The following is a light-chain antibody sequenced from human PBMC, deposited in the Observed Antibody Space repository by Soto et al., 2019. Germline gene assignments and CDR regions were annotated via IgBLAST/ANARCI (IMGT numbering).Light chain of an antibody. J-gene: IGLJ3*02. V-gene: IGLV1-44*01. CDR3: ATWDDSLNGRAV. Sequence: QSVLTQPPSASGTPGQSVTISCSGSTSNIGSNTVNWYQQLPGTAPKLLVYSNDQRPSGVPDRFSASKSGTSASLAISGLQSEDEADYYCATWDDSLNGRAVFGGGTKVTVL. CDR1: TSNIGSNT. CDR2: SND.